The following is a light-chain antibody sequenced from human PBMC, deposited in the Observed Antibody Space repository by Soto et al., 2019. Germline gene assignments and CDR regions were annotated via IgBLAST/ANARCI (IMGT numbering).Light chain of an antibody. Sequence: QSALTQPASVSGSPGQSITISCTGTSSDVGDYNYVSWYQQHPGKPPKLMIYDVSNRPSGVSNRFSGSKSGNTASLTISGLQAEDEADYYCSSYTSSSTLVVFGGGTKLTVL. J-gene: IGLJ2*01. CDR2: DVS. CDR1: SSDVGDYNY. V-gene: IGLV2-14*01. CDR3: SSYTSSSTLVV.